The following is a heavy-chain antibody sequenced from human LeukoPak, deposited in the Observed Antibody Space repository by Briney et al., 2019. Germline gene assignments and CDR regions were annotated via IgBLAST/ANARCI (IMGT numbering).Heavy chain of an antibody. CDR3: ARAYYDFWSGYYLDY. CDR1: GGSFSGYY. Sequence: SETLSLTCAVYGGSFSGYYWSWIRQPPGKGLEWIGEINHSGSTNYNPSLKSRVTISVDTSKNQFSLKPSSVTAADTAVYYCARAYYDFWSGYYLDYWGQGTLVTVAS. V-gene: IGHV4-34*01. J-gene: IGHJ4*02. D-gene: IGHD3-3*01. CDR2: INHSGST.